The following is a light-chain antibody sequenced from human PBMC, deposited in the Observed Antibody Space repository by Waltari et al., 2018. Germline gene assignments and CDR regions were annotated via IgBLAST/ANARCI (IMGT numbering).Light chain of an antibody. CDR3: ASWDDNLSGWV. V-gene: IGLV1-47*01. CDR1: SSNIARSY. J-gene: IGLJ3*02. CDR2: RNN. Sequence: QSVLTQPPSASGTPGQRVTIPCSGSSSNIARSYVYWYQQLPGTAPKLLIYRNNQRPSGVPDRFSGSKSGTSASLAISGLRSEDEADYYCASWDDNLSGWVFGGGTKLTVL.